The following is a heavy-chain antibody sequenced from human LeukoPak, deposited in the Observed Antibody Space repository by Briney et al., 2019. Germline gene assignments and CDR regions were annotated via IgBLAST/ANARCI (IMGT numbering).Heavy chain of an antibody. J-gene: IGHJ6*03. D-gene: IGHD1-26*01. V-gene: IGHV4-4*07. Sequence: PSETLSLTCTVAGGSISNYYWSWIRQPAGKGLEWIGRIYTSGSTNYNPSLKSRVTMSVDTSKNQFSLKLSSVTAADTAVYYCARDLAYGSYYYYYYMDVWGKGTTVTASS. CDR3: ARDLAYGSYYYYYYMDV. CDR1: GGSISNYY. CDR2: IYTSGST.